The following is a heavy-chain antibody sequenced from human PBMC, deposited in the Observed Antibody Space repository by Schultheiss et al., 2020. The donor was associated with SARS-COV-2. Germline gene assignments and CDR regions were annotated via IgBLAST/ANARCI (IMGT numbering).Heavy chain of an antibody. CDR1: GFTFSTYT. CDR2: ISSRGTYI. V-gene: IGHV3-21*01. J-gene: IGHJ6*03. CDR3: VSDLIAVEPSGRQNYNMDV. D-gene: IGHD2-2*01. Sequence: GGSLRLSCAASGFTFSTYTMNWVRQAPGKGLEWVSSISSRGTYIYYADSVKGRFTISRDNAQNSLYLQMNSLRDEDTAVYYCVSDLIAVEPSGRQNYNMDVWGKGTTVTVSS.